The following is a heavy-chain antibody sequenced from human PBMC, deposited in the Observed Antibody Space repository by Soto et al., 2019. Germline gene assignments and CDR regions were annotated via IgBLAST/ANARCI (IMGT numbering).Heavy chain of an antibody. CDR2: IYYSGST. D-gene: IGHD1-26*01. V-gene: IGHV4-39*01. CDR3: ARPSGSYLYYFDY. CDR1: GGSISSSSYY. J-gene: IGHJ4*02. Sequence: SXTCTVSGGSISSSSYYWGWILQPPGKGLEWIGSIYYSGSTYYNPSLKSRVTISVDTSKNQFSLKLSSVNAADTAVYYCARPSGSYLYYFDYWGQGTLVTVSS.